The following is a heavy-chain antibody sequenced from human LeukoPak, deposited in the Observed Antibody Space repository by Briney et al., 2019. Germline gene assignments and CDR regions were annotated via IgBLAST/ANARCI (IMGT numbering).Heavy chain of an antibody. D-gene: IGHD4-23*01. CDR2: IYYSGIT. CDR3: AKQGRGYGGNSDY. J-gene: IGHJ4*02. CDR1: GGSFTSYY. Sequence: SETLSLTCTVSGGSFTSYYWTWIRQPPGKGLEWIGYIYYSGITNYNPSLKSRVTISVDTSKNQFSLKLSSVTAADTAVYYCAKQGRGYGGNSDYWGQGTLVTVSS. V-gene: IGHV4-59*08.